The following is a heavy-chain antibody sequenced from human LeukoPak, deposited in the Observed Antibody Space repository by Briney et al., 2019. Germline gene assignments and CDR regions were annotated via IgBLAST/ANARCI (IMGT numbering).Heavy chain of an antibody. CDR2: ISSSSSYI. CDR1: GFAVSGND. V-gene: IGHV3-21*01. Sequence: PGGSLRLSCVGFGFAVSGNDMTWVRQTPGKGLEWVSSISSSSSYIYYADSVKGRFTISRDNAKNSLYLQMNSLRAEDTAVYYCARERGYCGGDCSIYWGQGTLVTVSS. CDR3: ARERGYCGGDCSIY. J-gene: IGHJ4*02. D-gene: IGHD2-21*02.